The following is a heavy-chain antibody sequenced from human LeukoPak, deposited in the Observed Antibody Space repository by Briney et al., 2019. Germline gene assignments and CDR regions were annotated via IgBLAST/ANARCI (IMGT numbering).Heavy chain of an antibody. Sequence: GGSLRLSCAASGFTFSSYAMSWVCQAPGKGLEWVSAISGSGGSTYYADSVKGRFTISRDNSKNTLYLQMNSLRAEDTAVYYCAKVPSGSRVLDYFDYWGQGTLVTVSS. D-gene: IGHD1-26*01. J-gene: IGHJ4*02. CDR1: GFTFSSYA. CDR2: ISGSGGST. CDR3: AKVPSGSRVLDYFDY. V-gene: IGHV3-23*01.